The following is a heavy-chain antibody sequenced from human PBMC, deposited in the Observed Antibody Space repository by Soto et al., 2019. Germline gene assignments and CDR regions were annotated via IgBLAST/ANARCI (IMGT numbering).Heavy chain of an antibody. CDR2: ISAYNIDT. D-gene: IGHD3-3*01. CDR1: GYRFETYA. CDR3: ARGHGVIIGAMDV. Sequence: QVQLVQSGAEVKKPGASVKVSCKSSGYRFETYAMSWVRQAPGQRLEWMGWISAYNIDTYYAQKFQDRVTMTTDTSTGTAYMELRSLRSDDTAVYYCARGHGVIIGAMDVWGQGTTVTVSS. V-gene: IGHV1-18*01. J-gene: IGHJ6*02.